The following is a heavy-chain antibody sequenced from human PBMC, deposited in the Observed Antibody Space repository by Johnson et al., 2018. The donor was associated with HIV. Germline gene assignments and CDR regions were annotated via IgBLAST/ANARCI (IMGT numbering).Heavy chain of an antibody. CDR3: ARDRQPANYGAFDV. V-gene: IGHV3-30-3*01. CDR1: GFTFSSYA. D-gene: IGHD3-10*01. J-gene: IGHJ3*01. CDR2: ISYDGINK. Sequence: VQLVESGGGLVQPGGSLRLSCAASGFTFSSYAMHWVRQAPGKGLEWVAVISYDGINKYYTDSVKGRFTISRDNSKNTLYLQMNSLRPEDTAVYYCARDRQPANYGAFDVWGQVRMVTVSS.